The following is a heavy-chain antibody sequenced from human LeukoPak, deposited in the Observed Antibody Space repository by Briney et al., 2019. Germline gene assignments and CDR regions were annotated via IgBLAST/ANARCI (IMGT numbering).Heavy chain of an antibody. D-gene: IGHD4-11*01. CDR3: TSLYT. Sequence: GGSLRLSCAASGFTFSSYGMHWVRQAPGKGLEWVAAISNDGNKKYYADSVKGRFSISRDNSKNTLYVQMHSLRPEDTAVYYCTSLYTWGQGTMVTVSS. J-gene: IGHJ3*01. V-gene: IGHV3-30*03. CDR2: ISNDGNKK. CDR1: GFTFSSYG.